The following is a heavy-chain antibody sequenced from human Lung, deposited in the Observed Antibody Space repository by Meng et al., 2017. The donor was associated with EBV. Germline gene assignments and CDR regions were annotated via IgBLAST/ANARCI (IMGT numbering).Heavy chain of an antibody. J-gene: IGHJ5*02. Sequence: LVSPSPTLSLLCTVSGASISSAVFWIWIRQPPGKDLEWIGYISYSGATHYNPSLKSRLTISVDTAKNQFSLSLSSVTAADTAVYYCARVVGDCASCYKGWFDPWGQGTLVTVSS. CDR2: ISYSGAT. V-gene: IGHV4-30-4*01. CDR3: ARVVGDCASCYKGWFDP. D-gene: IGHD2-2*02. CDR1: GASISSAVF.